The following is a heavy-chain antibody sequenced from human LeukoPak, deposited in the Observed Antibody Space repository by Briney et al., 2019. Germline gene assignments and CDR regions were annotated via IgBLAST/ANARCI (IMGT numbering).Heavy chain of an antibody. CDR1: GFTFSSYA. D-gene: IGHD1-1*01. CDR2: ISYDGSNK. CDR3: ARDASKTGTTLGY. J-gene: IGHJ4*02. Sequence: GGSLRLPCVASGFTFSSYAMHWVRQAPGKGLEGVAVISYDGSNKYYADSVKGRFTISRDNSKNTLYLQMNSLRAEDTAVYYCARDASKTGTTLGYWGQGTLVTVSS. V-gene: IGHV3-30-3*01.